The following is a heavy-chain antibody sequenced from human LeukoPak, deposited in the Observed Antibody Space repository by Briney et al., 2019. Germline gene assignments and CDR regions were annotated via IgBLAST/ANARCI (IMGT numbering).Heavy chain of an antibody. CDR3: ARVPPAGYYGMDV. V-gene: IGHV1-46*01. D-gene: IGHD2-2*01. J-gene: IGHJ6*02. CDR2: INPSGGST. CDR1: GYTFTSYY. Sequence: ASVKVSCKASGYTFTSYYMHWVRQAPGQGLEWMGIINPSGGSTSYAQKFQGRVTMTRDTSTNTVYMELSSLRSEDTAVYYCARVPPAGYYGMDVWGQGTTVTVFS.